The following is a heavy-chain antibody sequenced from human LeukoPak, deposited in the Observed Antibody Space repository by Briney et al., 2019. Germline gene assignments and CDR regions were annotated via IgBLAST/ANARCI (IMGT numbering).Heavy chain of an antibody. D-gene: IGHD2-15*01. CDR2: MYYSGSTYSGST. V-gene: IGHV4-39*01. CDR1: GGSISSSNYY. Sequence: PSETLSLTCTVSGGSISSSNYYWGWIRQPPGKGLEWIGSMYYSGSTYSGSTYYNPSPKSRVTISVDTSQNQFSLKLSSVTAADTAVYYCARHDFCGGTYSGWFDPWGQGTLVAVSS. J-gene: IGHJ5*02. CDR3: ARHDFCGGTYSGWFDP.